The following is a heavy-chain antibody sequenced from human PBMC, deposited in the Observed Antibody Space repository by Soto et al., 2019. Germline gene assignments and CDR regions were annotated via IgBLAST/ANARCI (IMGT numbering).Heavy chain of an antibody. CDR3: ARDGGYSGYDLDY. CDR1: GYTFTGYY. Sequence: SVKVSCKASGYTFTGYYMHWVRQAPGQGLEWMGWINPNSGGTNYAQKFQGRVTMTRDTSISTAYMELSRLRSDDTAVYYCARDGGYSGYDLDYWGQGTLVTVSS. CDR2: INPNSGGT. J-gene: IGHJ4*02. V-gene: IGHV1-2*02. D-gene: IGHD5-12*01.